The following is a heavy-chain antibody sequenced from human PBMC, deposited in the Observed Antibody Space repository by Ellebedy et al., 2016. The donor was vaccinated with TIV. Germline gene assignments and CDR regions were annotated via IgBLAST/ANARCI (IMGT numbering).Heavy chain of an antibody. CDR2: ISAYNGNT. V-gene: IGHV1-18*01. CDR1: GYTFTSYG. Sequence: ASVKVSCKASGYTFTSYGISWVRQAPGQGLEWMGWISAYNGNTNYAQKLQGRVTMTTDTSTSTAYMELRSLRSDDTAVYYCARTSLGYYYGSGSYSLGLFDPWGQGTLVTVSS. D-gene: IGHD3-10*01. CDR3: ARTSLGYYYGSGSYSLGLFDP. J-gene: IGHJ5*02.